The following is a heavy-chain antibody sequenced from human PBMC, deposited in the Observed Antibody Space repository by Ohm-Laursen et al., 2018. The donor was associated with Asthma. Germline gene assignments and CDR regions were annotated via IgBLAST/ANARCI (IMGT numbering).Heavy chain of an antibody. D-gene: IGHD1-26*01. J-gene: IGHJ1*01. CDR1: GYTFSRYS. CDR3: ARIGPEWELPGREYSLHH. V-gene: IGHV3-21*01. Sequence: GSLRLSCSASGYTFSRYSIHWVRQVPGKGLEWVASISTASTFIYYADSVRGRFTTSRDNAKNSVYLQMNNLRAEDTALYYCARIGPEWELPGREYSLHHLGQGTQVTVSS. CDR2: ISTASTFI.